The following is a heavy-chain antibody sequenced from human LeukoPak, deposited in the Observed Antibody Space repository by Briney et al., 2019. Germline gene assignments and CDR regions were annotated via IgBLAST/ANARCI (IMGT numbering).Heavy chain of an antibody. CDR3: ARDSRNPRTNGDY. CDR1: RFTFSSYW. J-gene: IGHJ4*02. D-gene: IGHD1-1*01. V-gene: IGHV3-74*01. Sequence: PGESLRLSCAASRFTFSSYWMHWVRQAPGKGLVWVSRINTDGISTSYADSVKGRFTISRDNAKNTLYLQMNSLRAEDTAVYYCARDSRNPRTNGDYWGLGTLVTVSS. CDR2: INTDGIST.